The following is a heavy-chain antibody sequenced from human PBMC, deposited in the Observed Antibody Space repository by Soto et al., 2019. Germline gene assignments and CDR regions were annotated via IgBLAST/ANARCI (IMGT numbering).Heavy chain of an antibody. Sequence: EVQLVESGGGSVQPGGSLRLSCVASGFRFDDYAMHWVRQRPGKGLEWVSGINWNSDTIGYDDSVKGRFIVSRDNAEGSLLLQMSSLRAEDTVIYFCAMSNSNDLYYHFESWGQGTPVNVSS. D-gene: IGHD3-10*01. CDR1: GFRFDDYA. V-gene: IGHV3-9*01. J-gene: IGHJ4*02. CDR3: AMSNSNDLYYHFES. CDR2: INWNSDTI.